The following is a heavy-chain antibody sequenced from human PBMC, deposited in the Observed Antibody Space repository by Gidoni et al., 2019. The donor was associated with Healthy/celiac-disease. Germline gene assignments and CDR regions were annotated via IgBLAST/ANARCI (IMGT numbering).Heavy chain of an antibody. CDR3: ARAGGYYGSGANDY. Sequence: QVQLQQWGEGLLKPSETRSVTGAVYGGSFSGYYWSWIRQPPGKGLEWIGEINHSGSTNYTPSLKSRVTISVDTSKTRFSLKLSSVPAADTAVYYCARAGGYYGSGANDYWGQGTLVTVSS. CDR2: INHSGST. D-gene: IGHD3-10*01. V-gene: IGHV4-34*01. J-gene: IGHJ4*02. CDR1: GGSFSGYY.